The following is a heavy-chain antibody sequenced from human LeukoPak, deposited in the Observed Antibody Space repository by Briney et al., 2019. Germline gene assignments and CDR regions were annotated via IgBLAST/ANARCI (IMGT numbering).Heavy chain of an antibody. J-gene: IGHJ4*02. CDR3: ARGGTYDFWSGFHLDY. Sequence: SETLSLTCTVPGGSISSYYWSWIRQPPGKGLEWIGYIYYSGSTNYNPSLKSRVTISVDTSKNQFSLKLSSVTAADTAVYYCARGGTYDFWSGFHLDYWGQGTLVTVSS. CDR1: GGSISSYY. V-gene: IGHV4-59*01. CDR2: IYYSGST. D-gene: IGHD3-3*01.